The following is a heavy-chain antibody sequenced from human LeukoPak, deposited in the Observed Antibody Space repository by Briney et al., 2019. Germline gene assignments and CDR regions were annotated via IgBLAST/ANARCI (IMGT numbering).Heavy chain of an antibody. Sequence: GGSLRLSCAASGFTFSSYGMHWVRQAPGKGLEWVAVISYDGSNKYYADSVKGRFTISRDNSKNTLYLQMNSLRAEDTAVYYCAKAPYGSGSSYFDYWGQGTLVTVSS. CDR3: AKAPYGSGSSYFDY. CDR1: GFTFSSYG. D-gene: IGHD3-10*01. J-gene: IGHJ4*02. CDR2: ISYDGSNK. V-gene: IGHV3-30*18.